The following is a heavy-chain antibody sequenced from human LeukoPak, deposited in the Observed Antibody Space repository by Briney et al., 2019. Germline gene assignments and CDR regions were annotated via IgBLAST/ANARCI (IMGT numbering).Heavy chain of an antibody. Sequence: PSETLSLTCAVYGGSFSSYYWSWIRQPPGKGLEWIGEINHSGSTNYNPSLKSRVTISVDTSKNQFSLKLSSVTAADTAVYYCARTRSDYYGSGSYRPPFDYWGQGTLVTVSS. CDR1: GGSFSSYY. D-gene: IGHD3-10*01. V-gene: IGHV4-34*01. CDR2: INHSGST. CDR3: ARTRSDYYGSGSYRPPFDY. J-gene: IGHJ4*02.